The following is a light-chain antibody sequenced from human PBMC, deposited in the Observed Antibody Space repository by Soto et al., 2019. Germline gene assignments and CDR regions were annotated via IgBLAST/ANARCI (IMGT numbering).Light chain of an antibody. CDR2: EGS. J-gene: IGLJ1*01. CDR3: CSYAGSSTYV. V-gene: IGLV2-23*01. CDR1: SSDVGSYNL. Sequence: QSALTQPASVSGSPGQSITISCTGTSSDVGSYNLVSWYQQHPGKAPKLMIYEGSKRPSGVSNRFSGSKSGNTASLTFSGFQAEDEADYYCCSYAGSSTYVFGTGTKVTVL.